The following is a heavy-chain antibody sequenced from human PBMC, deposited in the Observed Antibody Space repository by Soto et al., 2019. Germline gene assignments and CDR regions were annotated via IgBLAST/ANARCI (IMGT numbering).Heavy chain of an antibody. CDR1: GGSISSGGYY. J-gene: IGHJ6*02. V-gene: IGHV4-31*03. CDR3: ARVCGGDCHYGMDA. D-gene: IGHD2-21*02. Sequence: SETLSFTCTVSGGSISSGGYYWSWIRQHPGKGLEWIGYIYYSGSTYYNPSLKSRVTISVDTSKNQFSLKLSSVTAADTAVYYCARVCGGDCHYGMDAWGQGTTVTVSS. CDR2: IYYSGST.